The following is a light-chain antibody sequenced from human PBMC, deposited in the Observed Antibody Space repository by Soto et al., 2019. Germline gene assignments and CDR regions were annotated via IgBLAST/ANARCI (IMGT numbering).Light chain of an antibody. CDR2: NNN. Sequence: QSVLTQPPSASGTRGQRVTISCSGSSSNIGSNTVNWYQQLPGTAPKLLIYNNNQRPSGVPDRFSGSKSGTSASLAISGLRSEDDGDYYCAAWDDSLNGLLFGTGTKVTVL. CDR3: AAWDDSLNGLL. J-gene: IGLJ1*01. CDR1: SSNIGSNT. V-gene: IGLV1-44*01.